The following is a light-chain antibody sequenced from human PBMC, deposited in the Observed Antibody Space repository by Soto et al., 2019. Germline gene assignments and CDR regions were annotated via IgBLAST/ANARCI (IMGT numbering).Light chain of an antibody. CDR1: QIIIRH. CDR2: DAS. J-gene: IGKJ1*01. Sequence: IQMTQSPSTLSGSVGDRVTITCRASQIIIRHLNWYQQKPGKAPKLPIYDASSLESGVPSRFSGSGSGTEFTLTISSLQPDDFATYYCQQYNSYWTFGQGTKVDIK. CDR3: QQYNSYWT. V-gene: IGKV1-5*01.